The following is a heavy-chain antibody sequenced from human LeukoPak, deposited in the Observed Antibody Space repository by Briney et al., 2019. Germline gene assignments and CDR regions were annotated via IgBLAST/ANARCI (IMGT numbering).Heavy chain of an antibody. CDR2: ITGSGGNT. D-gene: IGHD3-9*01. CDR3: AKWGDYDVLTGYVSDY. Sequence: GRSLRLSCAASGFTFSSYGMHWVRQAPGKGLEWVSAITGSGGNTYYADSVKGRFTISRDNSKNTVFLQMNSLRAEDTAVYYCAKWGDYDVLTGYVSDYWGQGTLVTVSS. V-gene: IGHV3-23*01. J-gene: IGHJ4*02. CDR1: GFTFSSYG.